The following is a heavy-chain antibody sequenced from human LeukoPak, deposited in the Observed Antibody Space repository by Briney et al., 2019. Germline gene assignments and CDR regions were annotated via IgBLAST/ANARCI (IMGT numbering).Heavy chain of an antibody. CDR1: GGSISSGSYY. CDR3: ARVSIAPGNPNDY. V-gene: IGHV4-61*02. D-gene: IGHD6-13*01. Sequence: SETLSLTCTVSGGSISSGSYYWSWIRQPAGKGLEWIGRIYTSGSTNYNPSLKSRVTISVDTSKNQFSLKLSSVTAADTAVYYCARVSIAPGNPNDYWGQGTLVTVSS. CDR2: IYTSGST. J-gene: IGHJ4*02.